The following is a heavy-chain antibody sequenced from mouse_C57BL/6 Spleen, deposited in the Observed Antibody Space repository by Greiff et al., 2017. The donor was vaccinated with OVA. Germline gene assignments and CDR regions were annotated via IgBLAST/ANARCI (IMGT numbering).Heavy chain of an antibody. Sequence: DVMLVESGGGLVKPGGSLKLSCAASGFTFSDYGMHWVRQAPEKGLEWVAYISSGSSTIYYADTVKGRFTISRDNAKNTLFLQMTSLRSEDTAMYYCARPLYGYGFAYWGQGTLVTVSA. J-gene: IGHJ3*01. CDR3: ARPLYGYGFAY. D-gene: IGHD2-2*01. CDR1: GFTFSDYG. CDR2: ISSGSSTI. V-gene: IGHV5-17*01.